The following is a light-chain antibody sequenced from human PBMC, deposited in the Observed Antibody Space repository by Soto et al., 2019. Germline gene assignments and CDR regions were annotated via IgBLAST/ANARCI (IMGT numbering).Light chain of an antibody. V-gene: IGLV1-44*01. CDR1: TSNIGHNI. J-gene: IGLJ2*01. Sequence: QPVLTQPPSASGSPGQSVSISCSGTTSNIGHNIVHWYQQLPGTAPRLLIYNNDQRPSGVPDRFSGSKSGTSASLAISGLQSDDEAHYYCTSWDDSLNGVQFGGGTKLTVL. CDR2: NND. CDR3: TSWDDSLNGVQ.